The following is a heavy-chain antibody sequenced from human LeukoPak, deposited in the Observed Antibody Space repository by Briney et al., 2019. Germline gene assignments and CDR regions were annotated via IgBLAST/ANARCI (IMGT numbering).Heavy chain of an antibody. CDR2: IRSKTYGGTT. V-gene: IGHV3-49*04. J-gene: IGHJ4*02. D-gene: IGHD3-16*01. Sequence: PGGSLRLSCTASGLTFGDYPMSWVRQAPGKGLEWVGFIRSKTYGGTTQYVASVKGRFTISRDYSKNIAYLQMNSLKIEDTAVYYCRVNFEIDDHWGQGTLVTVSS. CDR1: GLTFGDYP. CDR3: RVNFEIDDH.